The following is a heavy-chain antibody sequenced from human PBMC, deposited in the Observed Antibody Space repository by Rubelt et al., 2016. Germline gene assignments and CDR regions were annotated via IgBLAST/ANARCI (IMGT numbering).Heavy chain of an antibody. CDR2: ISYDGTNK. Sequence: QVQLVESGGGVVQPGRPLRLSCAASGFTFSSYAMHWVRQAPGKGLEWVAVISYDGTNKYYADSVKGRFTISRDNSKNTLYLQMNSLRAEDTAVYYCAKPARLDYGINAEYFQHWGQGTLVTVSS. J-gene: IGHJ1*01. CDR3: AKPARLDYGINAEYFQH. D-gene: IGHD4-17*01. CDR1: GFTFSSYA. V-gene: IGHV3-30*04.